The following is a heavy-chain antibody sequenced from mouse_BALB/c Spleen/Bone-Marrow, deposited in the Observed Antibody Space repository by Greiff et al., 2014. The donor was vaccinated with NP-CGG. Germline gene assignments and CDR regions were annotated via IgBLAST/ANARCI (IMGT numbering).Heavy chain of an antibody. CDR1: GFTFSSYG. CDR3: ARQRGGGYYGFFAY. CDR2: ISSGDGYT. V-gene: IGHV5-6*01. Sequence: EVMLVESGGALVKPGGSLKLSCAASGFTFSSYGMSWVRQTPDKRLEWVATISSGDGYTYYPDSVKGRFTISRDNAKSTLYLQMSSLTSEDSAMYYCARQRGGGYYGFFAYWGQGTLVTVSA. D-gene: IGHD1-1*01. J-gene: IGHJ3*01.